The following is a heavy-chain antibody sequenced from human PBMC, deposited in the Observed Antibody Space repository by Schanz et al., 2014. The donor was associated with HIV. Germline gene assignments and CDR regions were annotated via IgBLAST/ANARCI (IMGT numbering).Heavy chain of an antibody. D-gene: IGHD5-12*01. CDR1: GYAFTDYY. CDR3: ARGGYSAFLSCDY. CDR2: INPNSGTT. Sequence: QVQLVQSGAEVSQPGASVKVSCKASGYAFTDYYLHWVQQVPGQGLEWMGWINPNSGTTSYAQHFQGRVTMTRDTSISTAYMELTRLRSDDTAVYYCARGGYSAFLSCDYWGQGTLVTVSS. J-gene: IGHJ4*02. V-gene: IGHV1-2*02.